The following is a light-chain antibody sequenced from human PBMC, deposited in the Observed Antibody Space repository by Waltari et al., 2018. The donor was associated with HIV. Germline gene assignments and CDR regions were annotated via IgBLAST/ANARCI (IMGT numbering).Light chain of an antibody. Sequence: SYELTQPSSVSVSPGQTARITCSGDVLAKKYARWFQQKPGQAPVLVIYKDSERPSGIPERFSGSSSGTTVTLTISGAQVEDEAHYYCYSAADNDLRVFGGGTKLTVV. J-gene: IGLJ3*02. CDR3: YSAADNDLRV. CDR1: VLAKKY. V-gene: IGLV3-27*01. CDR2: KDS.